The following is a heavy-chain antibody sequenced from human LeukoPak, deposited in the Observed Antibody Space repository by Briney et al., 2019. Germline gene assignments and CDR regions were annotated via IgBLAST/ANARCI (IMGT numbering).Heavy chain of an antibody. J-gene: IGHJ5*02. CDR3: ARDGELISFPEVYWFDP. CDR1: VYTFTKYY. Sequence: ASVKVSCKTSVYTFTKYYMYCVRQAPVHGREWRGWINPNSGGTNFAQTFQGRVTMTRDTSISTAYMELSSLRSDDTALYYCARDGELISFPEVYWFDPWGQGTLVTVSS. D-gene: IGHD2-21*01. V-gene: IGHV1-2*02. CDR2: INPNSGGT.